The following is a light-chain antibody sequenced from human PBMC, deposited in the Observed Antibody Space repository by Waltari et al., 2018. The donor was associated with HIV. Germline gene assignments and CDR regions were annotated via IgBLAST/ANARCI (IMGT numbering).Light chain of an antibody. V-gene: IGLV2-18*01. J-gene: IGLJ1*01. CDR1: STDVGSYNR. Sequence: QSALTQPPSASGSPGQSVTISCTGTSTDVGSYNRVSWYPQPPGTAPKLMIYEVSNRPSGVPDRFSGSKSGNTASLTISGLQAEDEADYYCSLYTSSSTYVFGTGTKVTVL. CDR2: EVS. CDR3: SLYTSSSTYV.